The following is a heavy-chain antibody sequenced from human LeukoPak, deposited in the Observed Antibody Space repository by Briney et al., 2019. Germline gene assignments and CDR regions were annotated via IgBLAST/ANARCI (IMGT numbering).Heavy chain of an antibody. CDR1: GFTFSSYA. Sequence: GGSLRLSCAASGFTFSSYAMSWVRQAPGKGLEWVSAISGSGGSTYYADSVKGRFTISRDNSKNTLYLQMNSLRAEDTGVYYCARDYDLWSDFYGLDYWGQGTLVTVSS. CDR2: ISGSGGST. D-gene: IGHD3-3*01. V-gene: IGHV3-23*01. J-gene: IGHJ4*02. CDR3: ARDYDLWSDFYGLDY.